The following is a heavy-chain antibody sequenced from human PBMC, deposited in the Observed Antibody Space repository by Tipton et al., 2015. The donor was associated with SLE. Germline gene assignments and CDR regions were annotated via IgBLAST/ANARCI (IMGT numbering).Heavy chain of an antibody. CDR2: INHSGSP. CDR1: GGSFSGYY. J-gene: IGHJ4*02. D-gene: IGHD3-22*01. V-gene: IGHV4-34*01. CDR3: ARGRGYYYDSSGRSFGY. Sequence: TLALTCAVYGGSFSGYYWSWIRQPPGKGLEWIGEINHSGSPNYNPSLKSRVTISVDTSKNQFSLNLSSVTAADTAVYYCARGRGYYYDSSGRSFGYWGQGTLVTVSS.